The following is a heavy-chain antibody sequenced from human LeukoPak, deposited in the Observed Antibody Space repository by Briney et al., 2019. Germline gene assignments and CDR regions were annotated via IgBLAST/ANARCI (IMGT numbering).Heavy chain of an antibody. CDR1: GGSFSGYY. V-gene: IGHV4-34*01. Sequence: NTSETLSLTCAVYGGSFSGYYWSWIRQPPAKGLEWIGEINHSGSTNYNPSLKSRVTISVDPAKNQFSLKLSSVTAADTAVYYCARGVIVVVPAARVQNWFDLWGQGTLVTVSS. CDR3: ARGVIVVVPAARVQNWFDL. J-gene: IGHJ5*02. CDR2: INHSGST. D-gene: IGHD2-2*01.